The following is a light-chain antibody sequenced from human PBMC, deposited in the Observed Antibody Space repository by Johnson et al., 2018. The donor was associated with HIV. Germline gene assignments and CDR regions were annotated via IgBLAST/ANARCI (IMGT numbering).Light chain of an antibody. J-gene: IGLJ1*01. V-gene: IGLV1-51*01. CDR2: DNN. CDR1: SSNIGNNY. Sequence: QSVLTQPPSVSAAPGQTVTISCSGSSSNIGNNYVSWYQQLPGTAPKLLIYDNNKRPSGIPDRFSGSKSGTSATLGITGLQTGDEADYYCGTWDSSLNAYVFGAATKVAVL. CDR3: GTWDSSLNAYV.